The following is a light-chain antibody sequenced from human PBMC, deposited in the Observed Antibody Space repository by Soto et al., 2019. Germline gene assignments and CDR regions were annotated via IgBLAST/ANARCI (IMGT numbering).Light chain of an antibody. Sequence: EVVLTQSPGTLSSSPGERATLSCRASQSLDSTYLAWYQQKPGQSPRLVIYGASRRATGIPDRFSGSGSGTDFTLTIGRLEPEDFGVYYCQRSGSAPPYIFGAGTRLDI. CDR1: QSLDSTY. CDR2: GAS. V-gene: IGKV3-20*01. CDR3: QRSGSAPPYI. J-gene: IGKJ2*01.